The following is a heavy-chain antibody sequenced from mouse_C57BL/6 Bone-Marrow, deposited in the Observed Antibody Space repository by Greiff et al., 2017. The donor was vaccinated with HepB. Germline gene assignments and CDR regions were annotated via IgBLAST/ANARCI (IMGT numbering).Heavy chain of an antibody. D-gene: IGHD1-1*01. CDR3: ARRNYYGSLDY. Sequence: DVKLVESGGGLVQPGGSLKLSCAASGFTFSDYGMAWVRQAPRKGPEWVAFISNLAYSIYYADTVTGRFTISRENAKNTLYLEMSSLRSEDTAMYYCARRNYYGSLDYWGQGTTLTVSS. CDR1: GFTFSDYG. CDR2: ISNLAYSI. V-gene: IGHV5-15*04. J-gene: IGHJ2*01.